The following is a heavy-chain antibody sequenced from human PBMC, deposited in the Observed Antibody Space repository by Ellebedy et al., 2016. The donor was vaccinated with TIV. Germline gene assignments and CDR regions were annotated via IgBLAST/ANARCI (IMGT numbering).Heavy chain of an antibody. D-gene: IGHD3-10*01. CDR1: GYTFTSYG. J-gene: IGHJ6*02. Sequence: AASVKVSCKASGYTFTSYGISWARQAPGQGLEWMGWISAYNGNTNYAQKLQGRVSMTTHTSTSTAYMELRSLRPDDTAVYYSAREGEVVAMFREVIRYDYGMDVWGQGTTVTVSS. CDR2: ISAYNGNT. V-gene: IGHV1-18*04. CDR3: AREGEVVAMFREVIRYDYGMDV.